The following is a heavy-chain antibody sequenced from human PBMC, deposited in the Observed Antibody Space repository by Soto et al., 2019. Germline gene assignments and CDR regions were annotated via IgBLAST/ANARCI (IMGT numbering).Heavy chain of an antibody. J-gene: IGHJ6*02. D-gene: IGHD1-26*01. Sequence: EVQLVESGGGLVQPGGSLRLSCAASGFTFSSYWMHWVRQAPGKGLVWVSRINSDGSSTSYADSVKGRFTISRDNAKNTLYLQMYSLRAEDTAVYYCARDGTYYYGMDVWGQGTTVTVSS. CDR2: INSDGSST. CDR1: GFTFSSYW. CDR3: ARDGTYYYGMDV. V-gene: IGHV3-74*01.